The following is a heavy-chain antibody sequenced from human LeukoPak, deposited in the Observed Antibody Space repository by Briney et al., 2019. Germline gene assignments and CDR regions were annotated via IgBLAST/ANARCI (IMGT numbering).Heavy chain of an antibody. J-gene: IGHJ4*02. CDR2: IWYDGSNK. CDR3: ARGSAVTTESEFDY. D-gene: IGHD4-17*01. Sequence: GGSLRLSCAASGFTFSSYGMHWVRQAPGKGLEWVAVIWYDGSNKYYADSVKGRFTISRDNSKNTLYLQMNSLRAEDTAVYYCARGSAVTTESEFDYWGQGTLVTVSS. CDR1: GFTFSSYG. V-gene: IGHV3-33*01.